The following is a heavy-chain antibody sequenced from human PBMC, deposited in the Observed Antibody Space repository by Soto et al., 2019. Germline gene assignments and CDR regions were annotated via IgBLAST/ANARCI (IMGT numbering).Heavy chain of an antibody. V-gene: IGHV5-51*01. J-gene: IGHJ3*02. D-gene: IGHD6-6*01. CDR2: IHPGDFDA. CDR3: ARQPFDSRSLVPHASDI. Sequence: PGESLKISCQGSGYSFSNYWIGWVRQMPGKGLEWMGMIHPGDFDARYSPSFQGHFTISADKSIDTTYLQCSSLTAADSAMYYCARQPFDSRSLVPHASDIWGQGTMVTVSS. CDR1: GYSFSNYW.